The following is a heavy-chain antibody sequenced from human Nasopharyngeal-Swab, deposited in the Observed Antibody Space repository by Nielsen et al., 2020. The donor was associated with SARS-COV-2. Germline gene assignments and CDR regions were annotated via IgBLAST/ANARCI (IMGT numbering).Heavy chain of an antibody. CDR2: SSNSSSTI. Sequence: LKISCAASGFTYSSDDMRWVRQAPGKGLEWVSHSSNSSSTIYYADSVKGRFTITRDNAKNSLYLQMDSLRAEDTAVYYCARGGQGTYYYDSSGYYGEYYFDYWGQGTLVTVSS. J-gene: IGHJ4*02. CDR3: ARGGQGTYYYDSSGYYGEYYFDY. V-gene: IGHV3-48*01. CDR1: GFTYSSDD. D-gene: IGHD3-22*01.